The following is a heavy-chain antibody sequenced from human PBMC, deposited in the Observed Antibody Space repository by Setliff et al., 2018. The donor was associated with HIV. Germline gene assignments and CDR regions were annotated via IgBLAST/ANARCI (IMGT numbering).Heavy chain of an antibody. D-gene: IGHD3-22*01. Sequence: GGSLRLSCAASGFTFSSYSMNWVRQAPGKGLEWVSFISSSSSYIYYADSVKGRFTISRDNAKNSLYLQMNSLRAVDTAVYYCARVVGAYYDSSGYYYSYYFDYWGQGTLVTVSS. CDR2: ISSSSSYI. V-gene: IGHV3-21*01. J-gene: IGHJ4*02. CDR1: GFTFSSYS. CDR3: ARVVGAYYDSSGYYYSYYFDY.